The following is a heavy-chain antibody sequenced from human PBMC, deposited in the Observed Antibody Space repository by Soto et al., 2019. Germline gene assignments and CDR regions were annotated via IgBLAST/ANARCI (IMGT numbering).Heavy chain of an antibody. Sequence: SETLSLTCTVSGGSISSYYWNWIRQPPGKGLEWIGYIYYSGSTNYNPSLKSRVNISLDKSKNHFSLNLDSVTAADTAVYFCARGCSSCLIGFDVWGPGTMVTVSS. J-gene: IGHJ3*01. D-gene: IGHD2-15*01. CDR2: IYYSGST. V-gene: IGHV4-59*12. CDR3: ARGCSSCLIGFDV. CDR1: GGSISSYY.